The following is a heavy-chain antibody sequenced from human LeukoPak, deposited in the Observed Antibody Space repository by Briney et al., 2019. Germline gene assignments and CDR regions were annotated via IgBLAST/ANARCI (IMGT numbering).Heavy chain of an antibody. CDR1: GGTFSSYA. Sequence: ASVKVSCKASGGTFSSYAMSWVRRAPGQGLEWMGGIIPIFGTANYAQKFQGRVTITADESTSTAYMELSSLRSEDTAVYYCARGSLSGDYGDYWGQGTLVTVSS. D-gene: IGHD4-17*01. J-gene: IGHJ4*02. V-gene: IGHV1-69*13. CDR3: ARGSLSGDYGDY. CDR2: IIPIFGTA.